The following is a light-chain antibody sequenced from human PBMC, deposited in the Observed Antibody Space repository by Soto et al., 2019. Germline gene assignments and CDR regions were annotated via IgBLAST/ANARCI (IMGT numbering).Light chain of an antibody. V-gene: IGKV1-5*01. CDR1: QSVNSW. Sequence: DIQMTQSPSTLSAYVGDRVTITCRASQSVNSWLAWYQQKPGRAPKLLIYSVSNLDSGVPSRFSGSGSGTEFTLTISSLQPDEFATSYCQQFSSYSRTFGQGTKVDMK. J-gene: IGKJ1*01. CDR2: SVS. CDR3: QQFSSYSRT.